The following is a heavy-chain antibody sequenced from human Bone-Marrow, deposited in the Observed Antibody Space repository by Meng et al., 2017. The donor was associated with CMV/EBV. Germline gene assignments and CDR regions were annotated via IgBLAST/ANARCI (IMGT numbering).Heavy chain of an antibody. CDR1: GGSFSGYY. CDR2: INHSGST. D-gene: IGHD5-18*01. V-gene: IGHV4-34*01. CDR3: ARDLWVLEDTAMVSNYYYYYGMDV. J-gene: IGHJ6*02. Sequence: SETLSLTCAVYGGSFSGYYWSWIRQPPGKGLEWIGEINHSGSTNYNPSLKSRVTISVDTSKNQFSLKLSSVTAADTAVYYCARDLWVLEDTAMVSNYYYYYGMDVWGQGTTVTVSS.